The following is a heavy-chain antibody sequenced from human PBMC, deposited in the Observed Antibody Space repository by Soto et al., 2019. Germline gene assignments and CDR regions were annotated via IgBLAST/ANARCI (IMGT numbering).Heavy chain of an antibody. D-gene: IGHD2-15*01. CDR3: AKGCADDCNCFFFDY. CDR1: GFTFSNSA. Sequence: QVQLVESGGGVVQPGGSLRLSCAASGFTFSNSAMHWVRQAPGKGLEWVSYISFDGNNIYYPDSVRGRFTISRDNYKNTLSLQLNSLRAEDTAVYYCAKGCADDCNCFFFDYWGQGVLVSVSS. CDR2: ISFDGNNI. V-gene: IGHV3-30*04. J-gene: IGHJ4*02.